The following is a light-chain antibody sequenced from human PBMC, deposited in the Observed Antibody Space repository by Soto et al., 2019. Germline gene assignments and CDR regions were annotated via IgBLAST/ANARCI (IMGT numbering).Light chain of an antibody. V-gene: IGLV2-23*03. Sequence: QSALTQPASVSGSPGQSITIACTGTSSDIGSYKLVSWYQQYPGKAPKLMIYEGNKRPSGVSNRFSGSKSGNTASLTISGLPAEDEAHYYCCSFSGSGIFVFGGGTQLTVL. CDR3: CSFSGSGIFV. J-gene: IGLJ2*01. CDR2: EGN. CDR1: SSDIGSYKL.